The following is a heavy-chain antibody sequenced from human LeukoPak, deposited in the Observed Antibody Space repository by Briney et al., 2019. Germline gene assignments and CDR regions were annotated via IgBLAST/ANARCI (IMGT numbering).Heavy chain of an antibody. CDR2: ISISGSTI. V-gene: IGHV3-11*01. CDR3: ARVPNYYDSSGYYKLPDY. CDR1: GFTFSDYY. Sequence: GGSLRLSCAASGFTFSDYYMSWIRQAPGKGLEWVSYISISGSTIYYADSVKGRFTISRDNAKNSLYLQMNSLRAEDTAVYYCARVPNYYDSSGYYKLPDYWGQGTLVTVSS. J-gene: IGHJ4*02. D-gene: IGHD3-22*01.